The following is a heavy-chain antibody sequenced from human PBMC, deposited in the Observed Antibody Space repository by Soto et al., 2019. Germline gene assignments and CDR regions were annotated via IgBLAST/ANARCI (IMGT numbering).Heavy chain of an antibody. Sequence: GGSLRLSCAASGFTFSSYAMSRVRQAPGKGLEWVSAISGSGGSTYYADSVKGRFTISRDNSKNTLYLQMNSLRAEDTAVYYCAKVVICTNGVCPSLNSMDVWGKGTTVTVSS. V-gene: IGHV3-23*01. CDR2: ISGSGGST. J-gene: IGHJ6*03. CDR3: AKVVICTNGVCPSLNSMDV. D-gene: IGHD2-8*01. CDR1: GFTFSSYA.